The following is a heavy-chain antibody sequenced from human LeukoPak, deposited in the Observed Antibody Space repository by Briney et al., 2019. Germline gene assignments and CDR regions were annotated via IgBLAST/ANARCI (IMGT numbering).Heavy chain of an antibody. D-gene: IGHD3-22*01. CDR3: ARLEYYYDSSGYYYTAFDI. CDR2: ISTYDGNT. Sequence: ASVNVSCKASGYTFTTYGFNWVRQAPGQGLEWMGWISTYDGNTNYAEKLQGRLTMTTDTSTSTAYMELRSLRSDDTAVYYCARLEYYYDSSGYYYTAFDIWGQGTMVTVSS. V-gene: IGHV1-18*01. CDR1: GYTFTTYG. J-gene: IGHJ3*02.